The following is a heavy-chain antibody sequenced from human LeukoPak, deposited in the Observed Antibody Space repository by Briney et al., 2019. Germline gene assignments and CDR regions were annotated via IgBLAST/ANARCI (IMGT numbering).Heavy chain of an antibody. D-gene: IGHD2-2*01. CDR1: GYSFTSYW. CDR2: IDPSDSYT. V-gene: IGHV5-10-1*01. J-gene: IGHJ4*02. CDR3: ARRRYCSSTSCPLDY. Sequence: PGESLKISCKGSGYSFTSYWISWVRQMPGKGLEWMGRIDPSDSYTNYGPSFQGHVTISADKSISTAYLQWSSLKASDTAMYYCARRRYCSSTSCPLDYWGQGTLVTVSS.